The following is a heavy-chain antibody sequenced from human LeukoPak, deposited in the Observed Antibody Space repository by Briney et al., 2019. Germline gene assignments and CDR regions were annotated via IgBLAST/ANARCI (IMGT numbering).Heavy chain of an antibody. Sequence: GGSLRLSCAASGFTSTSYGMHWVCQAPGKGLEWVAVIWYDGSKTYYVDAVKGRFTISRDFSKNTLYLQMTGLRAEDTAVYYCARAGGSSDFDYWGQGTLVTVSS. CDR2: IWYDGSKT. J-gene: IGHJ4*02. CDR1: GFTSTSYG. CDR3: ARAGGSSDFDY. D-gene: IGHD6-25*01. V-gene: IGHV3-33*01.